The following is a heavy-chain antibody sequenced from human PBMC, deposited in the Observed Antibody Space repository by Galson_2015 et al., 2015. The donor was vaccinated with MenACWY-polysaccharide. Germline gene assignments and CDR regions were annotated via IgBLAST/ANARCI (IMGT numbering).Heavy chain of an antibody. CDR3: VKGGRADN. Sequence: SLRLSCAASGFNFSMYVMTWVRQAPGKGLEWVSAISSGGDTTYYIDSVKGRFTISRDNSKDTVHLQMDSLRAEDTALYYCVKGGRADNWGQGTLVTVSS. J-gene: IGHJ4*02. CDR2: ISSGGDTT. CDR1: GFNFSMYV. V-gene: IGHV3-23*02. D-gene: IGHD3-16*01.